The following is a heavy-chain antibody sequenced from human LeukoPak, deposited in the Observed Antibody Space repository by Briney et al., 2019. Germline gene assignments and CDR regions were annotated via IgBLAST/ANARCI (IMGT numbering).Heavy chain of an antibody. J-gene: IGHJ4*02. CDR3: AKGGATMGDC. D-gene: IGHD5-12*01. Sequence: PGGSLRLSCAASGFTFSSHAMSWVRQAPGKGLEWVSGISSSGGSTYYADSVKGRFTISRDNSKNTLYLQMNSLRGEDTAVYYCAKGGATMGDCWGQGILVTVS. V-gene: IGHV3-23*01. CDR1: GFTFSSHA. CDR2: ISSSGGST.